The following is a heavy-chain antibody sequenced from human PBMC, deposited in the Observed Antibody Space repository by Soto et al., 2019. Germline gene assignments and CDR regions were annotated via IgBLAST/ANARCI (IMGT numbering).Heavy chain of an antibody. D-gene: IGHD2-21*01. CDR3: ARLRIATNNYKWFDP. V-gene: IGHV4-31*03. J-gene: IGHJ5*02. CDR1: GAALNSGNYY. CDR2: IYVTGAV. Sequence: SETLSLTCSVSGAALNSGNYYWSWIRQVPGKGLEWIGHIYVTGAVGYNPSLRDRITISQDTSERQFSLNLRLVTAADTAVYYCARLRIATNNYKWFDPWGQGTLVTVSS.